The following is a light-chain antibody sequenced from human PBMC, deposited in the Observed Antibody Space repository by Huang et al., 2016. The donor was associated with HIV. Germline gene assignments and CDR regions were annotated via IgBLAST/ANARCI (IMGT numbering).Light chain of an antibody. CDR3: QRSFNTPWT. V-gene: IGKV1-39*01. J-gene: IGKJ1*01. Sequence: DILMTQSPPSLSASAGDRVIITCRASHDINTSVNWYQHKPGKTPQSLSYAAASLQSGGPSRFYGSGCGTDFTLTSSRLQPEDFGSYDCQRSFNTPWTFGQGTKVGIK. CDR2: AAA. CDR1: HDINTS.